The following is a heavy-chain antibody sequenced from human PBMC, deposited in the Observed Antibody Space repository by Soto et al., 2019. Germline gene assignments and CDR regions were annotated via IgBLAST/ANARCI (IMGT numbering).Heavy chain of an antibody. CDR1: GGTFSSYA. Sequence: AAVKVSCQASGGTFSSYAIGWVRQAPGQGLEWMGIINPSGGSTSYAQKFQGRVTMTRDTSTSTVYMELSSLRSEDTAVYYCARDRDLSRSVDFDYWGQGTLVTVSS. V-gene: IGHV1-46*01. CDR2: INPSGGST. D-gene: IGHD2-15*01. CDR3: ARDRDLSRSVDFDY. J-gene: IGHJ4*02.